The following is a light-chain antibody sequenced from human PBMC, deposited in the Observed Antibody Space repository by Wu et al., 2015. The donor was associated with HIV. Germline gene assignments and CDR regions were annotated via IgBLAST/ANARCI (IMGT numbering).Light chain of an antibody. CDR2: AAS. CDR3: QQLNSYLRKVT. V-gene: IGKV1-9*01. J-gene: IGKJ3*01. Sequence: DIQLTQSPSFLSASVGDRVTITCRASQATSSYLAWYQQKPGKAPKLLIYAASTLQSGVPSRFSGSGSGTEFTLTISSLQPEDFATYYCQQLNSYLRKVTFGPGTKVDIK. CDR1: QATSSY.